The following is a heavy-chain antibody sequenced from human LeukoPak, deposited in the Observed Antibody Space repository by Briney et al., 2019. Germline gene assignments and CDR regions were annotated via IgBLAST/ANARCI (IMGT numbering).Heavy chain of an antibody. CDR1: GGAISTYY. V-gene: IGHV4-59*08. J-gene: IGHJ5*02. Sequence: SETLSLTCIVSGGAISTYYWSWIRQTPGKGLEWIGYIYYTGSTNYNPSLKSRVTISVDTSKNQFSLKLSSVTAADTAVYYCASLGYCSSTSCQNWFDPWGQGTLVTVSS. CDR2: IYYTGST. D-gene: IGHD2-2*03. CDR3: ASLGYCSSTSCQNWFDP.